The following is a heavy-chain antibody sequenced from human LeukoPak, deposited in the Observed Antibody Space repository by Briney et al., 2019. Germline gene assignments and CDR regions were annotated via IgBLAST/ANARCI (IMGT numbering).Heavy chain of an antibody. D-gene: IGHD3-22*01. CDR3: ARGTRGYYDSSGYYGY. V-gene: IGHV4-59*08. CDR2: IYYTGST. J-gene: IGHJ4*02. CDR1: GGSMSSYY. Sequence: SETLSLTCTVSGGSMSSYYWSWIRQPPGKGLEYIGYIYYTGSTYYNPSLKSRVTISVDTSKNQFSLKLSSVTAADTAVYYCARGTRGYYDSSGYYGYWGQGTLVTVSS.